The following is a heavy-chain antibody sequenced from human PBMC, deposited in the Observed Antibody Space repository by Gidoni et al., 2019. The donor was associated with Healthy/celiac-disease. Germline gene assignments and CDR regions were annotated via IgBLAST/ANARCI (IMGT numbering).Heavy chain of an antibody. J-gene: IGHJ4*02. Sequence: EVQLVQSGAEVQQPGASLRISCMGSGYSFTSYWISWVRQMPGKGLEWRGRIDPLDSYTNYSPSYKGHVTISADKSISTAYLQWSSLKASDTAMYYCARQTRDYYDSSGYNPRDDWGQGTLVTVSS. CDR3: ARQTRDYYDSSGYNPRDD. D-gene: IGHD3-22*01. CDR1: GYSFTSYW. V-gene: IGHV5-10-1*03. CDR2: IDPLDSYT.